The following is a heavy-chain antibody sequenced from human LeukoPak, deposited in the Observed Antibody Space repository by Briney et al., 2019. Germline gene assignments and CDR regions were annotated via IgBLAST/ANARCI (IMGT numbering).Heavy chain of an antibody. CDR1: GGSISSYY. CDR3: AKSNSYGFGFDY. CDR2: IYYSGWT. D-gene: IGHD5-18*01. V-gene: IGHV4-59*01. J-gene: IGHJ4*02. Sequence: PSETLSLTCTVSGGSISSYYWNWIRQPPGKGLEWIGYIYYSGWTNYNPSLKSRVTMSVDTSKNQFSLKVSSVTAADTAVYYCAKSNSYGFGFDYWGQGTLVTVSS.